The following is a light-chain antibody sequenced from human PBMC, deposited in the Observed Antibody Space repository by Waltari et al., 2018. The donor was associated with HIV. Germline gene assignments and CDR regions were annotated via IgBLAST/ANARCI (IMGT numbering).Light chain of an antibody. CDR1: QNIGNS. CDR3: QQFDTYYT. V-gene: IGKV1-5*03. J-gene: IGKJ2*01. CDR2: LAS. Sequence: DIRMTQSPSTLSASIGDRVTITCRASQNIGNSLAWYQQKPGQAPKLLISLASSLERGVPIRFSGSGSGSEFTLTISSLQNEDFATYYCQQFDTYYTFGPGT.